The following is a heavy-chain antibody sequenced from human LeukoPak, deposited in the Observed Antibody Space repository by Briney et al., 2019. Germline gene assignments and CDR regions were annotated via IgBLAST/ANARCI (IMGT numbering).Heavy chain of an antibody. V-gene: IGHV4-30-4*08. CDR3: ARDLSSGYYRYYFDY. CDR1: GGSISSGDYY. CDR2: IYYSGST. Sequence: SQTLSLTCTVSGGSISSGDYYWSWIRQPPGKGLEWIGYIYYSGSTYYNPSLKSRVTISVDMSKNQFSLKLSSVTAADTAVYYCARDLSSGYYRYYFDYWGQGTLVTVSS. J-gene: IGHJ4*02. D-gene: IGHD3-22*01.